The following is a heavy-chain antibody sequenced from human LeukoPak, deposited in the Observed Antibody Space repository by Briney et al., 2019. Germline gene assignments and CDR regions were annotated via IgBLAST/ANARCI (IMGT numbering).Heavy chain of an antibody. Sequence: GGSLRLSCAASGFTFSSYAVSWVRQAPGKGLEWVSGISGSGGSTNYADSVKGRFTISRDNSKHTMFLQLNSLRAEDTAVYYCARDDFWGQGTLVTVSS. CDR1: GFTFSSYA. CDR3: ARDDF. CDR2: ISGSGGST. J-gene: IGHJ4*02. V-gene: IGHV3-23*01.